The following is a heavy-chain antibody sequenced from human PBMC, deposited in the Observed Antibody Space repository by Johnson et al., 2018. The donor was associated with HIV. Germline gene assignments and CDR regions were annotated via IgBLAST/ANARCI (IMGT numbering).Heavy chain of an antibody. D-gene: IGHD3-22*01. CDR3: AREISRYYYDYAAFDL. Sequence: RLSCAASGFSFDSHAINWVRQAPGKGLQWVSAISYSGSSTYYADSVKGRFTISRDNSRSTVYLHMINLRADDTALYYCAREISRYYYDYAAFDLWGQGTTVTVSS. J-gene: IGHJ3*01. CDR1: GFSFDSHA. V-gene: IGHV3-23*01. CDR2: ISYSGSST.